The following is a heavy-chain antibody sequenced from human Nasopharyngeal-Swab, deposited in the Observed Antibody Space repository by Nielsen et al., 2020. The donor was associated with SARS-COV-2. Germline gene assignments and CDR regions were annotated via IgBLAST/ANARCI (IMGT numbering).Heavy chain of an antibody. CDR3: ARGGGPNYYDSSGYYSPFDY. Sequence: SETLSLTCTVSGASISSYDWSWIRQPPGKGLEWIGYIYYSGSTNYNPSLKSRVTISVDTSKNQFSLKLSSVTAADTAVYYCARGGGPNYYDSSGYYSPFDYWGQGTLVTVSS. CDR1: GASISSYD. J-gene: IGHJ4*02. V-gene: IGHV4-59*13. CDR2: IYYSGST. D-gene: IGHD3-22*01.